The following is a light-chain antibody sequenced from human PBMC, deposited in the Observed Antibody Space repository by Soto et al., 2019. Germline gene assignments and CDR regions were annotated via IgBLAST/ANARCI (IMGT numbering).Light chain of an antibody. V-gene: IGLV2-14*01. CDR1: SSDVGGYNY. J-gene: IGLJ2*01. Sequence: QSALTQPASVSGSPGQSITISCTGTSSDVGGYNYVSWYQQHPGKAPKLMIYDVSNRPSGVSNRFSGSKSGNTASLTISGLQAEDEADYYCSSYTSSSLLVFGGGIKLTVL. CDR3: SSYTSSSLLV. CDR2: DVS.